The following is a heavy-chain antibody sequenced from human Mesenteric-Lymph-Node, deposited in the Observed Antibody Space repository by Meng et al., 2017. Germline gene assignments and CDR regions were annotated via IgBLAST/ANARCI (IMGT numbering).Heavy chain of an antibody. Sequence: GESLKISCAASKFTFSSHYMSWVRQAPGKGLEWVANIKQDGSEKHYADSVKGRVTISRDNAKNSLYLQMNSPRAEDTAVYYCVRDSNPFSREILLGFDLWGQGTMVTVSS. V-gene: IGHV3-7*01. CDR2: IKQDGSEK. J-gene: IGHJ3*01. D-gene: IGHD2/OR15-2a*01. CDR1: KFTFSSHY. CDR3: VRDSNPFSREILLGFDL.